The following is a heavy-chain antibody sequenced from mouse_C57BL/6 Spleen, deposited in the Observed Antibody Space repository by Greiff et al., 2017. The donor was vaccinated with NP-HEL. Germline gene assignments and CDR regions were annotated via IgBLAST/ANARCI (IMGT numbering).Heavy chain of an antibody. CDR1: GYTFTSYW. Sequence: VQLQQSGAELVKPGASVKLSCKASGYTFTSYWMHWVKQRPGQGLEWIGMIHPNSGSTNYNEKFKSKATLTVDKSSSTAYMQLSSLTSEDSAVYYCARSENDYWYFDVWGTGTTVTVSS. V-gene: IGHV1-64*01. CDR2: IHPNSGST. J-gene: IGHJ1*03. CDR3: ARSENDYWYFDV.